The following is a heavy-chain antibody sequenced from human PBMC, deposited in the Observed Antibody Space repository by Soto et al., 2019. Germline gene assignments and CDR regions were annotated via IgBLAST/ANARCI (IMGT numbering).Heavy chain of an antibody. J-gene: IGHJ5*02. V-gene: IGHV1-18*01. CDR2: ISAYNGNT. CDR3: ARDGRGVYCSSTSCRLPFDP. CDR1: GYTFTSYG. D-gene: IGHD2-2*01. Sequence: ASVRVSCKASGYTFTSYGISWVRQAPGQGLEWMGWISAYNGNTNYAQKLQGRVTMTTDTSTSTAYMELRSLRSDDTAVYYCARDGRGVYCSSTSCRLPFDPWGQGTLVTVSS.